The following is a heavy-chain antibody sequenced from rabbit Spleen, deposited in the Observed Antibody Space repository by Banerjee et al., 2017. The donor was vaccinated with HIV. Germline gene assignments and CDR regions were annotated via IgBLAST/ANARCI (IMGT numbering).Heavy chain of an antibody. CDR3: ARDLAGVIGWNFSL. V-gene: IGHV1S40*01. Sequence: QSLEESGGDLVKPGASLTLTCTASGFSFSSSYYMCWVRQAPGKGLEWIACIYAGSSDSAYSATWAKGRFTISKTSSTTVALQMTSLTAADTATYFCARDLAGVIGWNFSLWGQGTLVTVS. CDR1: GFSFSSSYY. D-gene: IGHD4-1*01. CDR2: IYAGSSDSA. J-gene: IGHJ4*01.